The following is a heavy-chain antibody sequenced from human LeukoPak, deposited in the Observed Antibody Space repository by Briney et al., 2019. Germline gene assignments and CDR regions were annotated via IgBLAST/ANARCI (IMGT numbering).Heavy chain of an antibody. CDR2: IIPILGIA. CDR3: ASQPNIAVAVSDWFDP. J-gene: IGHJ5*02. D-gene: IGHD6-19*01. V-gene: IGHV1-69*04. CDR1: GGTFSSYA. Sequence: SVKVSCKASGGTFSSYAISWVRQAPGQGLEWMGRIIPILGIANYAQKFQGRVTITADKSTSTAYMELSSLRSEDTAVYYCASQPNIAVAVSDWFDPWGQGTLVTVSS.